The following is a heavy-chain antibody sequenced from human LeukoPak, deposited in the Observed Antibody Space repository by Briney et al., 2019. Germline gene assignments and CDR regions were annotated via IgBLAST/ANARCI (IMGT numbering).Heavy chain of an antibody. CDR3: AREGDRYCSSTSCYPMDV. CDR1: GGTFSSYA. D-gene: IGHD2-2*01. J-gene: IGHJ6*04. Sequence: ASVKVSCRASGGTFSSYAISWVRQAPGQGLEWMGGIIPIFGTANYAQKFQGRVTITADESTSTAYMELSSLRSEDTAVYYCAREGDRYCSSTSCYPMDVWGKGTTVTVSS. CDR2: IIPIFGTA. V-gene: IGHV1-69*13.